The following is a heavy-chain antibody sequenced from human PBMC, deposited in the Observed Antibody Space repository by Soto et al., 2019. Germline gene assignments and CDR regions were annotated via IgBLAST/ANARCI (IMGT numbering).Heavy chain of an antibody. CDR2: ISYDSSKPI. J-gene: IGHJ4*02. CDR3: ARDLWDDLAGGESDY. D-gene: IGHD3-16*01. V-gene: IGHV3-48*01. CDR1: GFSFSSFG. Sequence: GGSLRLSCAASGFSFSSFGMNWVRQAPGKGLEWVSYISYDSSKPIYYAGSVKGRLPISRDKAKSSLYLQMNGLRAEDTAIYYCARDLWDDLAGGESDYWGQGTLVTVSS.